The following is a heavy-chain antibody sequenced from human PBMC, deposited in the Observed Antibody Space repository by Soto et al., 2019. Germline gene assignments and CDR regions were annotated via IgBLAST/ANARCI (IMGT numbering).Heavy chain of an antibody. CDR1: GFTFSSYD. CDR2: IGTAGDT. J-gene: IGHJ5*02. CDR3: ARDKGNCISTSCPVGVWFDP. V-gene: IGHV3-13*01. D-gene: IGHD2-2*01. Sequence: PGGSLRLSCAASGFTFSSYDIHWVRQATGKGLEWVSAIGTAGDTYYPGSVKGRFTISRENAKNSLYLQMNSLRAGDTAVYYCARDKGNCISTSCPVGVWFDPWGQGTLVTVSS.